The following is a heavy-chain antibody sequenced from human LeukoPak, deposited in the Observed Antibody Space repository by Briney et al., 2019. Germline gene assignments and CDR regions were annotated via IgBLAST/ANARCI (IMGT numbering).Heavy chain of an antibody. J-gene: IGHJ4*02. V-gene: IGHV1-46*01. CDR3: ARVHDFWSGFFDY. Sequence: ASVNVSCKASGYTFTGYYMHWVRQPPGQGLEWMGIINPLGGSTTYAHKFQDRLTMTRDTPTSTVYMELSSLRSEDTAAYYCARVHDFWSGFFDYWGQGTLVTVSS. D-gene: IGHD3-3*01. CDR2: INPLGGST. CDR1: GYTFTGYY.